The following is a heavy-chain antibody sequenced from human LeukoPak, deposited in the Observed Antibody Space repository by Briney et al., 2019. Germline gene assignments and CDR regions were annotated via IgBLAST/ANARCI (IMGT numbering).Heavy chain of an antibody. V-gene: IGHV7-4-1*02. CDR2: INTNTGNP. CDR3: ARDSGWHMHFYNISGDAFDI. D-gene: IGHD3-22*01. CDR1: GYTFSSYA. Sequence: GASVKVSCKASGYTFSSYAVNWVRQAPGQGLEWMGWINTNTGNPTYAQGFTGRFVFSLDTSVSTAYLQISNLKAEDTAVYYCARDSGWHMHFYNISGDAFDIWGQGTMVTVS. J-gene: IGHJ3*02.